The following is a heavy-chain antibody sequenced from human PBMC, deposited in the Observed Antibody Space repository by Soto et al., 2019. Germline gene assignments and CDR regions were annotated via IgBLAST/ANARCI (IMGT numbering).Heavy chain of an antibody. J-gene: IGHJ6*02. V-gene: IGHV4-34*01. Sequence: PSETLSLTCAVYGGSFSGYDWSWIRQPPGKGLEWIGEINHSGSTNYNPSLKSRVTISVDTSKNQFSLKLSSVTAADTAVYYCASLRHYGGTSPTKNYYYYYGMDVWGQGTTVTVSS. D-gene: IGHD4-17*01. CDR2: INHSGST. CDR3: ASLRHYGGTSPTKNYYYYYGMDV. CDR1: GGSFSGYD.